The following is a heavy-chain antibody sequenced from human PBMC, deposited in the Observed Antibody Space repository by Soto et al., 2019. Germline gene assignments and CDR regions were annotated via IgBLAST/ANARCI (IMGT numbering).Heavy chain of an antibody. Sequence: QVQLVQSGAEVKKPGSPLKVSCKASGDSFSTYAINWVRQAPGQGLEWMGGIIPVFGRANYAQKFQGRVTITADESTSTAYMELNSLRSEDTALYYCARTLAFSSGWYVFGYWGQGTLDTVSS. CDR2: IIPVFGRA. CDR3: ARTLAFSSGWYVFGY. CDR1: GDSFSTYA. J-gene: IGHJ4*02. D-gene: IGHD6-19*01. V-gene: IGHV1-69*01.